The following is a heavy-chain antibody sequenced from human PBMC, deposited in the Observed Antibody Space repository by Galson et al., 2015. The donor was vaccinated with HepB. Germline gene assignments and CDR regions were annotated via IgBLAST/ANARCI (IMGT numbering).Heavy chain of an antibody. CDR2: ITTDGGRT. CDR1: GFIFSTYA. V-gene: IGHV3-64D*06. D-gene: IGHD3-3*01. CDR3: AAFHDFWSGSYSPIGDDY. J-gene: IGHJ4*02. Sequence: SLRLSCAASGFIFSTYAMYWVRQPPGKGLEYVSAITTDGGRTLCGLREGQIQDLQRQFQEHAVSSMSSLRPEDTAAYHCAAFHDFWSGSYSPIGDDYWGQGTLVTVSS.